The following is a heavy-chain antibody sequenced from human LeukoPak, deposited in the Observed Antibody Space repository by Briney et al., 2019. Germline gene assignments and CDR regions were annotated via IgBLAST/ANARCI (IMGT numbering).Heavy chain of an antibody. CDR3: ATGSITHTRDP. CDR2: INPSTGAR. J-gene: IGHJ5*02. Sequence: ASVKVSCKASGYASSDVFFNWVRQAPGQGLEWMGWINPSTGARIYAQKFQGRVTMDTSDSTIYMEVRRLRSDDTAVYYCATGSITHTRDPWGPGTLVIVSS. CDR1: GYASSDVF. V-gene: IGHV1-2*02. D-gene: IGHD6-6*01.